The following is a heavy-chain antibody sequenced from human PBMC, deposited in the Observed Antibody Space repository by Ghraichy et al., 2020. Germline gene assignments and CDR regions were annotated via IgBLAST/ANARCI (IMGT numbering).Heavy chain of an antibody. Sequence: LSCAASGFIFSSDHMNWVRQAPGKGLEWVSSISGSSNQIYYADSVNGRFSISRDNARNSLYLQMDRLRVEDTAVYYCARVWPVTMSTWGQGTLVTVSS. J-gene: IGHJ5*02. CDR2: ISGSSNQI. D-gene: IGHD3-10*02. CDR1: GFIFSSDH. CDR3: ARVWPVTMST. V-gene: IGHV3-21*06.